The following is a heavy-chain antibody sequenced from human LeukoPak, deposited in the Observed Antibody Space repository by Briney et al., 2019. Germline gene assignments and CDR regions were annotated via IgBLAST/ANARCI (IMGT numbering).Heavy chain of an antibody. D-gene: IGHD3-22*01. CDR3: ARERGSTMYYYDSSGYPFDY. V-gene: IGHV1-18*01. CDR1: GYTFTSYG. J-gene: IGHJ4*02. CDR2: ISAYNGNT. Sequence: ASVKVSCKASGYTFTSYGISWVRQAPGQGLEWMGWISAYNGNTNYAQKLQGRVTMTTDTSTSTAYMELRSLRSDDTAVYYCARERGSTMYYYDSSGYPFDYWGQGTLVTVSS.